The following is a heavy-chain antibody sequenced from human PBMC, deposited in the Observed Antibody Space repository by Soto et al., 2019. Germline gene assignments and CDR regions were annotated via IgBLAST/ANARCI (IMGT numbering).Heavy chain of an antibody. D-gene: IGHD1-7*01. CDR3: ARGEAGTTIILYYYYGMDV. V-gene: IGHV1-8*01. CDR1: GYTFTSYD. Sequence: QVQLVQSGAEVKKPGASVKVSCKASGYTFTSYDINWVRHATGQGREWMGWMNPNSGNTGYAKKFRGRVTMTMNTSISTAYVELSSLISEDTAVYYCARGEAGTTIILYYYYGMDVLGQETTVTVSS. J-gene: IGHJ6*02. CDR2: MNPNSGNT.